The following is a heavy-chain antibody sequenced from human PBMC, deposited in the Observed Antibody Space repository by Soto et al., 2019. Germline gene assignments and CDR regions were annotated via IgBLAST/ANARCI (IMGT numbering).Heavy chain of an antibody. D-gene: IGHD6-13*01. V-gene: IGHV5-51*01. J-gene: IGHJ6*02. CDR2: IYPGDSDT. CDR3: ARHSYSIRRYYYYGMDV. CDR1: GYRFTSYS. Sequence: PGESLKISCKGSGYRFTSYSIGWVRQMPGKGLEWMGIIYPGDSDTRYSPSFQGQVTISAHKSISTAYLQWSSLKASDTAMYYCARHSYSIRRYYYYGMDVWGQGTTVTVSS.